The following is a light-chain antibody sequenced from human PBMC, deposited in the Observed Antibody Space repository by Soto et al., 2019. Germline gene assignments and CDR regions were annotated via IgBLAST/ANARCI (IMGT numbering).Light chain of an antibody. CDR1: QTVVTY. CDR3: QQSYSTPFT. Sequence: DIHMTQSPSSLSASVGDRVTITCRASQTVVTYLHWYQVRPGRVPKPLISLASNLQSGVPSRFSGSGSGTEFTLTISSLHPEDFATYYCQQSYSTPFTFGPGTKVDIK. CDR2: LAS. V-gene: IGKV1-39*01. J-gene: IGKJ3*01.